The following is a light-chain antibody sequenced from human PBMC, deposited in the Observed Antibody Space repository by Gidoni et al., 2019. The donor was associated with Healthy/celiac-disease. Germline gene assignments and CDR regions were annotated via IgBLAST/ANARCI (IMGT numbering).Light chain of an antibody. CDR3: QQSYSTPRTT. Sequence: DIQMTQSPSSLSASVGDRVTITCRASQSISNYLNWYQQKPGKAPTLLIYAASSLQSGVPSRFSGSGSGTDFTLTISSLQPEDFATYYCQQSYSTPRTTFGGGTKVEIK. CDR1: QSISNY. CDR2: AAS. V-gene: IGKV1-39*01. J-gene: IGKJ4*01.